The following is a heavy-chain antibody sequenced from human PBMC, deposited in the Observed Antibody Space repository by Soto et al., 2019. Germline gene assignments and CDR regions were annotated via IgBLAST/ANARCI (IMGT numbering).Heavy chain of an antibody. D-gene: IGHD7-27*01. J-gene: IGHJ4*02. CDR2: IYSSGDT. CDR3: TRDWGPPFTHGYYS. CDR1: GGSVTSGGYY. V-gene: IGHV4-31*03. Sequence: QVQLQESGPGLVRPSQTLSLTCTVSGGSVTSGGYYWSWIRHCPEKGLEWIGYIYSSGDTNYNPSLESRVSMSVDTSKNQFSLQLTSGTGADTAIYYCTRDWGPPFTHGYYSWGQGILGSVSS.